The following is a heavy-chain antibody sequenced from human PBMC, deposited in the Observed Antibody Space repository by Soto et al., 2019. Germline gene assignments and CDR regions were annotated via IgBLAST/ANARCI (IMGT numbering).Heavy chain of an antibody. V-gene: IGHV1-18*01. CDR1: GSNYNTYG. D-gene: IGHD3-22*01. Sequence: QVQLVQSEAEVKKPGASVKVSCKASGSNYNTYGITWVRQAPGQGLEWMGWISVNSGTTNYAQKIQGRVTMTTDTSSSTAFMVLRSLRSDDTAVYYCARNDTSGPYSDYWGQATLVTVSS. CDR2: ISVNSGTT. J-gene: IGHJ4*02. CDR3: ARNDTSGPYSDY.